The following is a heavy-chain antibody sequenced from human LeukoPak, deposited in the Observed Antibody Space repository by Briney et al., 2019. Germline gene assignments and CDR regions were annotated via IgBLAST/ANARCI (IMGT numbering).Heavy chain of an antibody. CDR2: MYYSGDS. V-gene: IGHV4-59*01. Sequence: SETLSLTCNISGVPITDYYWSWIRLAPRRGLEWIGYMYYSGDSNSNPSLEGRVTMSADTSTNQFSLRLTSVPAADTAIYYCARELPSTGNWFDPWGQGILVTVSS. CDR1: GVPITDYY. J-gene: IGHJ5*02. CDR3: ARELPSTGNWFDP. D-gene: IGHD1-14*01.